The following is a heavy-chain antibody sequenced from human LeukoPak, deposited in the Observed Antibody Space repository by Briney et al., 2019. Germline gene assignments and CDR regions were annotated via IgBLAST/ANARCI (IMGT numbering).Heavy chain of an antibody. CDR3: ARDFAREFTIDY. J-gene: IGHJ4*02. Sequence: GGSLRLSCAASGFTFSNYNMNWVRQPPGKGLQWVSYISSSSNIIYYADSVKGRSTISRDNAKNSLFLQMNSLRAEDTAVYYCARDFAREFTIDYWGQGTLVTVSS. D-gene: IGHD3-10*01. CDR1: GFTFSNYN. CDR2: ISSSSNII. V-gene: IGHV3-48*01.